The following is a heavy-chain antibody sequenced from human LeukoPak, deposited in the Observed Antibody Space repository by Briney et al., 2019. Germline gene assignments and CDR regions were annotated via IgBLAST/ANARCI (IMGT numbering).Heavy chain of an antibody. CDR1: GFSFINHA. Sequence: GGSLRLSCAASGFSFINHAMSWVRQAPGKGPEWVSAISGSGDATKYADSAKGRFTISRDNSKNTLYLQMNSLRAEDTAVYYCAKSIAAAGDSPFDYWGQGTLVTVSS. CDR2: ISGSGDAT. J-gene: IGHJ4*02. D-gene: IGHD6-13*01. CDR3: AKSIAAAGDSPFDY. V-gene: IGHV3-23*01.